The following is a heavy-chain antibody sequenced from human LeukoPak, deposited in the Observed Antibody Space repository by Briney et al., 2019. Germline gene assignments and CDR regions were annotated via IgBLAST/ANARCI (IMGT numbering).Heavy chain of an antibody. CDR2: ISGSGGST. CDR1: GFTFNSYA. CDR3: ARAVYGDFGPDY. V-gene: IGHV3-23*01. Sequence: PGGSLRLSCAASGFTFNSYAMNWVRQAPGEGLEWVLAISGSGGSTYYADSVKGRFTISRDNSKNTLSLQLNSLRAEDTAVYYCARAVYGDFGPDYWGQGTLVTVSS. J-gene: IGHJ4*02. D-gene: IGHD4-17*01.